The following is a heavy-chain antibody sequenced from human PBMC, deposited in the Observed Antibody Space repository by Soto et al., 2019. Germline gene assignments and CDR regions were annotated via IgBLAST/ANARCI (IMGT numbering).Heavy chain of an antibody. CDR2: IKQDGSEK. Sequence: GGSLRLSCAASGFTFSSYWMSWVRQAPGKGLEWVANIKQDGSEKYYVDSVKGRFTISRDNAKNPLYLQMNSLRAEDTAVYYRARAPTDTRYDSSGYQSFYFDYWGQGTLVTVSS. J-gene: IGHJ4*02. V-gene: IGHV3-7*05. CDR3: ARAPTDTRYDSSGYQSFYFDY. D-gene: IGHD3-22*01. CDR1: GFTFSSYW.